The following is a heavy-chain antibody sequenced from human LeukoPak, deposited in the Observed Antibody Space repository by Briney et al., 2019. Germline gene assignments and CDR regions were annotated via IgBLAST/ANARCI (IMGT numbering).Heavy chain of an antibody. CDR2: INPNSGGT. Sequence: ASVKVSCKASGYTFTGYYMHWVRQAPGQGLEWMGWINPNSGGTNYAQKFQGRVTMTRDTSIGTAYMELSRLRSDDTAVYYCARGGQGITGIPVDYWGQGTLVTVSS. CDR3: ARGGQGITGIPVDY. J-gene: IGHJ4*02. V-gene: IGHV1-2*02. D-gene: IGHD1-20*01. CDR1: GYTFTGYY.